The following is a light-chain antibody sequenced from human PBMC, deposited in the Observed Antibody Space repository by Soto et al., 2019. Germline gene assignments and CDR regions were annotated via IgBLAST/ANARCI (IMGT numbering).Light chain of an antibody. Sequence: EIVMTHSPATPSVSPGERATLSCRASQRVSSNLAWYQQKPGQAPRLLIYGASTRATGIPARFSGSGSGTEFTLTISSLQSEDFAVYYCQQYNNWPRTFGQGTKVDIK. V-gene: IGKV3-15*01. CDR1: QRVSSN. J-gene: IGKJ1*01. CDR2: GAS. CDR3: QQYNNWPRT.